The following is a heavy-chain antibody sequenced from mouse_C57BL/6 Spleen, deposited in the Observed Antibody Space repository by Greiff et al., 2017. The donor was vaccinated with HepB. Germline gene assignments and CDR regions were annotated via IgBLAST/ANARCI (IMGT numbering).Heavy chain of an antibody. V-gene: IGHV1-42*01. Sequence: VQLKQSGPELVKPGASVKISCKASGYSFTGYYMNWVKQSPEKSLEWIGEINPSTGGTTYNQKFKAKATLTVDKSSSTAYMQLKSLTSEDSAVYYCASGSSPYYYAMDYWGQGTSVTVSS. CDR3: ASGSSPYYYAMDY. J-gene: IGHJ4*01. D-gene: IGHD1-1*01. CDR1: GYSFTGYY. CDR2: INPSTGGT.